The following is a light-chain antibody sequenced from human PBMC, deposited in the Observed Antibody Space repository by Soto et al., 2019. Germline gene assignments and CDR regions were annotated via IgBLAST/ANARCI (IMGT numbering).Light chain of an antibody. CDR1: SSDVGSYKY. V-gene: IGLV2-11*01. CDR3: CSFVDSDTVL. J-gene: IGLJ3*02. Sequence: QSVLTQSRSVSGSPGQSVTISCTGTSSDVGSYKYVSWYQHHPGKAPKLMIFDVNKRPSGVPDRFSGSNSGNAASLTISGLQPEDEADYFCCSFVDSDTVLFGGGTKLTVL. CDR2: DVN.